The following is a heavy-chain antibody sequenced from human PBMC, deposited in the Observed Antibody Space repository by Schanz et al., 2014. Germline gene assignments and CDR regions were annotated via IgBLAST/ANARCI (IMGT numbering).Heavy chain of an antibody. D-gene: IGHD6-19*01. CDR2: MNPNSGNT. CDR3: ARLGTGMAVAGSVIDSYYYYMDV. V-gene: IGHV1-8*01. CDR1: GYNITSND. Sequence: QVQLVQSGAEVKKPGSSVKVSCKASGYNITSNDVTWVRQATGQGLEWMGWMNPNSGNTGYAQKFQGRVTMTRSTSISTAYMELSSLRSEDTAVYYCARLGTGMAVAGSVIDSYYYYMDVWGEGTTVTVSS. J-gene: IGHJ6*03.